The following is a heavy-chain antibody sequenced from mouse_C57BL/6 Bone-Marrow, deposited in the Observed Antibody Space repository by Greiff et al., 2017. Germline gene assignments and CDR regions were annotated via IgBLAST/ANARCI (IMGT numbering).Heavy chain of an antibody. J-gene: IGHJ2*01. V-gene: IGHV5-6*01. Sequence: EVKLVESGGDLVKPGGSLKLSCAASGFTFSSYGMSWVRQTPDKRLEWVATISSGGSYTYYPDSVKGRFTISRDNAKNTLYLQMSSLKSEDTAMYYCARSITTVVAPDYWGQGTTLTVSS. D-gene: IGHD1-1*01. CDR2: ISSGGSYT. CDR3: ARSITTVVAPDY. CDR1: GFTFSSYG.